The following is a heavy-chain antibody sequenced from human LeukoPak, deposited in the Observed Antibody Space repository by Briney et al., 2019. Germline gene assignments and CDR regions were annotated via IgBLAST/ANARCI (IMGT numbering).Heavy chain of an antibody. CDR1: GDTVTGFS. CDR3: ATGYTYDYSLY. CDR2: FDPEDGAR. J-gene: IGHJ4*02. V-gene: IGHV1-24*01. D-gene: IGHD5-18*01. Sequence: ASVKVSCKVSGDTVTGFSIHWVRQAPGHGLEWMGGFDPEDGARIFAQKFQGRVTMTEDTSTDAAYMDLSSLRSEDTAVYYCATGYTYDYSLYWGQGTLVTVSS.